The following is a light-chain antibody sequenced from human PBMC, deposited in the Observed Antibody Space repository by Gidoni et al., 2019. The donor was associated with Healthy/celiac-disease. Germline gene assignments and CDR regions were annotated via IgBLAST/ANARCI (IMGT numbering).Light chain of an antibody. V-gene: IGKV1-39*01. J-gene: IGKJ1*01. CDR2: AAS. CDR3: QQSYSSPWT. Sequence: DIQMTQSPSSLSASVGDRVTITCRASQSISSYLNWYQQKPGKAPNLLIYAASSLQRGVPSRFSGSGSGTDFILTISSLQPEDFATYYCQQSYSSPWTFGQGTQVEIK. CDR1: QSISSY.